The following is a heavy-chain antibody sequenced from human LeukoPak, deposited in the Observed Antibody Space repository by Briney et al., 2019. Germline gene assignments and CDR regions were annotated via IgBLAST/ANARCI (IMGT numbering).Heavy chain of an antibody. Sequence: AETLTLTCTVSGGTISSYYGSWIRQPAGKGLEWVGRIYSSGSTNYNPSLKSRVTISLDKSKNQFSQKLSSVTAADTVLYCGARDRFGELFDYWGQGTLVTVSS. CDR3: ARDRFGELFDY. CDR1: GGTISSYY. V-gene: IGHV4-4*07. CDR2: IYSSGST. D-gene: IGHD3-10*01. J-gene: IGHJ4*02.